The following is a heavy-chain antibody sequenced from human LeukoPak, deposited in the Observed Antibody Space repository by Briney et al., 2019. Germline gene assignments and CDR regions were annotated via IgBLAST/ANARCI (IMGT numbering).Heavy chain of an antibody. V-gene: IGHV3-33*06. Sequence: PGGSLRLSCAASGFTFSSYGMHWVRQAPGKGLEWVAVIWYDGSNKYYADSVKGRFTISRDNSKNTLHLQMNSLRAEDTAVYYCAKDQIAAAGTGGFDPWGQGTLVTVSS. J-gene: IGHJ5*02. CDR3: AKDQIAAAGTGGFDP. CDR2: IWYDGSNK. D-gene: IGHD6-13*01. CDR1: GFTFSSYG.